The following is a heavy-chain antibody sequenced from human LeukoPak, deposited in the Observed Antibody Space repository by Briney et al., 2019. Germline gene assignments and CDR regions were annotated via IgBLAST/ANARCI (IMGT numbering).Heavy chain of an antibody. J-gene: IGHJ4*02. CDR2: IWFDGGNK. Sequence: GGSLRLSCAASGFTFSSYGMYWVRQAPGKGLEWVAVIWFDGGNKYFADSVKGRFTISRDNSKNTLYLQMNSLRAEDTAIYYCARDGKEYYYGSGTPGSYWGQGTLVTVSS. CDR1: GFTFSSYG. D-gene: IGHD3-10*01. V-gene: IGHV3-33*01. CDR3: ARDGKEYYYGSGTPGSY.